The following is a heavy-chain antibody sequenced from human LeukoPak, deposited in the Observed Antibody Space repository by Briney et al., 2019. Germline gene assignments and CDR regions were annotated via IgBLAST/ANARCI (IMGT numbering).Heavy chain of an antibody. CDR3: ARGIVGAVENYYFDY. CDR1: GGSISSYY. CDR2: IYYSGST. J-gene: IGHJ4*02. V-gene: IGHV4-59*01. D-gene: IGHD1-26*01. Sequence: SETLSLTCTVPGGSISSYYWSWIRQPPGKGLEWIGYIYYSGSTNYNPSLKSRVTISVDTSKNQFSLKLSSVTAADTAVYYCARGIVGAVENYYFDYWGQGTLVTVSS.